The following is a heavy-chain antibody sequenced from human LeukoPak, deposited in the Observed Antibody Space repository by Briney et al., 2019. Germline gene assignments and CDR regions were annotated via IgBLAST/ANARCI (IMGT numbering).Heavy chain of an antibody. CDR1: GGSITTTTYY. CDR3: ASTPYNWNYEGWAEGDYYYMDV. J-gene: IGHJ6*03. V-gene: IGHV4-39*07. CDR2: IYHSGST. D-gene: IGHD1-7*01. Sequence: SETLSLTCTVSGGSITTTTYYWGWIRQPPGKGLEWIGSIYHSGSTYYNPSLKSRVTISVDTSKNQFSLKLSSVTAADTAVYYCASTPYNWNYEGWAEGDYYYMDVWGKGTTVTVSS.